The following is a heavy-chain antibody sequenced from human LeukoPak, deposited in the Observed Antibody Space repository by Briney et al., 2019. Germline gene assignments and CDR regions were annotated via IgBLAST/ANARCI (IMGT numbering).Heavy chain of an antibody. CDR3: AKDRGHCTDGVCYPEYYYGMDV. Sequence: PGGSLRLSCAASGFTFDDYAVHWVRQAPGKGLEWVSLISGDGGSIYYADSVKGRFTISRDNSKNSLYLQMNSLRTEDTALYYCAKDRGHCTDGVCYPEYYYGMDVWGQGTTVTVSS. V-gene: IGHV3-43*02. J-gene: IGHJ6*02. CDR2: ISGDGGSI. CDR1: GFTFDDYA. D-gene: IGHD2-8*01.